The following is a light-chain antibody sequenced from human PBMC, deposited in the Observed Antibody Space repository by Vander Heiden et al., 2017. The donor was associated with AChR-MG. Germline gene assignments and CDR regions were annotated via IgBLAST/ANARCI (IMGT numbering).Light chain of an antibody. CDR1: SRYVGGYNY. CDR2: DVS. Sequence: SALTQPASVSGSPGQSITISCTGTSRYVGGYNYVSWYQQHPGKAPKLMIYDVSNRPSGVSNRFSGSKSGNTASLTISGLQAEDEADYYCSSYTSSSTSVVFGGGTKLTVL. J-gene: IGLJ2*01. CDR3: SSYTSSSTSVV. V-gene: IGLV2-14*03.